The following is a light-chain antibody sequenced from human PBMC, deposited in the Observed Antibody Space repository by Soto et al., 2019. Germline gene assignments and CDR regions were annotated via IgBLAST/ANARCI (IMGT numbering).Light chain of an antibody. CDR2: AAS. CDR1: QGISSY. Sequence: DLQFTQSPSFLSASVGHTVIITLTPSQGISSYLAWYQQKPGKAPKLLIYAASTLQSGVPSRFSGSGSGTEFTLTISSLQTEDFATYYCQQLNSYPPLFGGGTKVDIK. V-gene: IGKV1-9*01. CDR3: QQLNSYPPL. J-gene: IGKJ4*01.